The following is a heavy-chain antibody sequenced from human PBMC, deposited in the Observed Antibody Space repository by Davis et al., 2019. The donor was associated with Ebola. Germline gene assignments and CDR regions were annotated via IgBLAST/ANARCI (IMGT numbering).Heavy chain of an antibody. J-gene: IGHJ4*02. V-gene: IGHV3-66*01. Sequence: GESLKISCVASGFTFSPHWMHWVRRAPGKGLEWVSLIYSGGTTNYADSVKGRFTISRDNSKNTLYLQMNSLRAEDTAVYYCARGGDLHFDYWGQGTLVTVSS. CDR1: GFTFSPHW. D-gene: IGHD4-17*01. CDR3: ARGGDLHFDY. CDR2: IYSGGTT.